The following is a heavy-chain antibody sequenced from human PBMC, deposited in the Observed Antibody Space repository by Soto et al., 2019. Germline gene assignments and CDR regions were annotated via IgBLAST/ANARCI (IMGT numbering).Heavy chain of an antibody. CDR3: ARDRCSGGSCYPDFDY. J-gene: IGHJ4*02. CDR2: ISAYNGNT. D-gene: IGHD2-15*01. V-gene: IGHV1-18*01. Sequence: QVQLVQSGAEVKKPGASVKVSCKASGYTFTSYGISWVRQAPGQGLEWMGWISAYNGNTNYAQKLQGRVTMTTDTATSTAYMELRSLRSDDTAVYYCARDRCSGGSCYPDFDYWGQGTLVTVSS. CDR1: GYTFTSYG.